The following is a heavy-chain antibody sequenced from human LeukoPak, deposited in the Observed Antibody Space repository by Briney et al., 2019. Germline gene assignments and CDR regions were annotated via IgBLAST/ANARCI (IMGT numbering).Heavy chain of an antibody. V-gene: IGHV3-21*01. D-gene: IGHD6-13*01. CDR1: GFTFSSYS. CDR2: ISSSSSYI. J-gene: IGHJ4*02. Sequence: GGSLRLSCAASGFTFSSYSMNWVRQAPGKGLEWVSSISSSSSYIYYADSVKGRFTISRDNAKNSLYLQMNSLRAEDTAVYYCARDSSSWYPEFDYWGQGTLVTVSS. CDR3: ARDSSSWYPEFDY.